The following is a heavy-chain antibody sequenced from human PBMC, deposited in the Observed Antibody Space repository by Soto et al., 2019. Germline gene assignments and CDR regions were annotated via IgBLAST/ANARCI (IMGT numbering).Heavy chain of an antibody. Sequence: SETLSLTCAVYGGSFSGYYWSWIRPPPVKGLEWIGEINHSGGTNYNPSLKSRVTISVDTSKNQFSLKLSSVTAADTAVFYCARLRWEQPWVFDYWGQGTLVTVSS. CDR1: GGSFSGYY. J-gene: IGHJ4*02. CDR2: INHSGGT. CDR3: ARLRWEQPWVFDY. V-gene: IGHV4-34*01. D-gene: IGHD1-26*01.